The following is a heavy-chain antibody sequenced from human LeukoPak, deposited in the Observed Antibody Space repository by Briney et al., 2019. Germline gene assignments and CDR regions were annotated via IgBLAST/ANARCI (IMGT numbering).Heavy chain of an antibody. V-gene: IGHV1-18*01. Sequence: GASVKVSCKAFGYTFTDYGITWVRQAPGQGLEWMGWTSSYNGRTNYVQKFQGRVAMTADPSTTTAYMELRSLRSDDTAVYYCARWVIRADVFDIWGQGTMVTVSS. J-gene: IGHJ3*02. CDR1: GYTFTDYG. CDR2: TSSYNGRT. CDR3: ARWVIRADVFDI. D-gene: IGHD3-16*02.